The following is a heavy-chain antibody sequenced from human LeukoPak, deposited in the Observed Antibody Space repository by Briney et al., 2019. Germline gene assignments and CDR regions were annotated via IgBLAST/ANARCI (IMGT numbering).Heavy chain of an antibody. J-gene: IGHJ4*02. Sequence: SETLSRTCAVYGGSFSGYYWSWIRQPPGKGLEWIGEINHSGSTNYNPSLKSRVTISVDTSKNQFSLKLSSVTAADTAVYYCARGCSGGSCYSNYWGQGTLVTVSS. CDR2: INHSGST. CDR3: ARGCSGGSCYSNY. D-gene: IGHD2-15*01. V-gene: IGHV4-34*01. CDR1: GGSFSGYY.